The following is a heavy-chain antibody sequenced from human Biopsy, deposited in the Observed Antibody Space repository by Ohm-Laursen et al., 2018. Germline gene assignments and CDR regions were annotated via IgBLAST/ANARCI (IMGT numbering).Heavy chain of an antibody. CDR2: IDPKSGGT. CDR3: ARELGDFWGGRQFDF. V-gene: IGHV1-2*02. CDR1: GFSFTGYY. J-gene: IGHJ5*01. D-gene: IGHD3-3*01. Sequence: VKVPCKASGFSFTGYYIHWVRQAPGQGLEWMGWIDPKSGGTNYAQKFQGRVTMTRDTSISTTYMELRGLTSDDTAVFYCARELGDFWGGRQFDFWGQGTLVTVSS.